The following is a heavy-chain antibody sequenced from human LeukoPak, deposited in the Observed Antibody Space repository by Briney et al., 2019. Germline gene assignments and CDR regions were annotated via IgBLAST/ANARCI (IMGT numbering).Heavy chain of an antibody. CDR3: AKSGGYAMDV. CDR1: GFTFSNYA. Sequence: GGSLRLSCVASGFTFSNYAMSWVRQGPGKGLEWVSTISGSGGNTYFADSVKGRLTIPRDNSKNTLYLQMNSLRAEDTAVYYCAKSGGYAMDVWGQGATVTVSS. J-gene: IGHJ6*02. V-gene: IGHV3-23*01. D-gene: IGHD1-26*01. CDR2: ISGSGGNT.